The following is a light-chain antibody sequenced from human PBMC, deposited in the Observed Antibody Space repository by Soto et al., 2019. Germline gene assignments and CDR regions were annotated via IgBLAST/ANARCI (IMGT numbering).Light chain of an antibody. Sequence: QSVLTQPPSASGSPGQSVTISCTGTSSDIGGYNYVSWYQQHPGRAPKLIIYEVSKRPSGVPDRFSGSKSGNTASLTVSGLQAEDEADYHCSSYDGNNNLSFGPGTKLTVL. CDR2: EVS. CDR1: SSDIGGYNY. J-gene: IGLJ1*01. V-gene: IGLV2-8*01. CDR3: SSYDGNNNLS.